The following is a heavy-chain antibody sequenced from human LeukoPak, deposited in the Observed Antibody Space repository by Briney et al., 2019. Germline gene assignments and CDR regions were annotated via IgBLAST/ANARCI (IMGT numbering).Heavy chain of an antibody. CDR3: ARGDYDSSGYTSSTYYFDY. V-gene: IGHV4-34*01. D-gene: IGHD3-22*01. Sequence: KPSETLSLTCAVYGGSFSGYYWSWIRQPPGKGLEWIGEINHSGSTNYNPPLKSRVTISVDTSKNQFSLKLSSVTAADTAVYYCARGDYDSSGYTSSTYYFDYWGQGTLVTVSS. CDR1: GGSFSGYY. CDR2: INHSGST. J-gene: IGHJ4*02.